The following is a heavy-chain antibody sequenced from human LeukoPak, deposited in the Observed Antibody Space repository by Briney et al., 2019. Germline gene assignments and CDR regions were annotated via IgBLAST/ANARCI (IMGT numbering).Heavy chain of an antibody. CDR3: ARRHGDYDFDH. J-gene: IGHJ4*02. CDR1: GYSFSNYW. D-gene: IGHD4-17*01. Sequence: GESLKISCKGSGYSFSNYWIAWVRQMPGKGMKWMGIIYPDDSDTRYSPSFQGQVTISVDKSINTAYLQWSSLKASDTAMYYCARRHGDYDFDHWGQGTLVTVSS. CDR2: IYPDDSDT. V-gene: IGHV5-51*01.